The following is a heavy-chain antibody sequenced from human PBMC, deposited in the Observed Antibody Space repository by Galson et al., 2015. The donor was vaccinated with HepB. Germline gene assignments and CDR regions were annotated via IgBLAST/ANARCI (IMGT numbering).Heavy chain of an antibody. CDR2: TRSKPYGGST. V-gene: IGHV3-49*03. CDR3: TRDLRLGELSSTDFDY. Sequence: SLRLPCATSGFTFGDYALSWFRQAPGKGLEWVGFTRSKPYGGSTEYAASVKGRFTISRDDSKSIAYLQMNGLRTEDTAVYYCTRDLRLGELSSTDFDYWGQGTLVTVSS. D-gene: IGHD3-16*02. CDR1: GFTFGDYA. J-gene: IGHJ4*02.